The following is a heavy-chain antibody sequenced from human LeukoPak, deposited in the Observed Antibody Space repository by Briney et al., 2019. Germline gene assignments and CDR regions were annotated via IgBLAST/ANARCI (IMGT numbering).Heavy chain of an antibody. CDR1: GFNFNNSY. D-gene: IGHD6-19*01. V-gene: IGHV3-15*01. CDR3: TTDLDIAVAAYFDY. J-gene: IGHJ4*02. CDR2: IKTKTDSGTT. Sequence: PGGSLRLSCEASGFNFNNSYMSWVRQAPGKGLEWVGRIKTKTDSGTTDYAAPVKGRFTISRDDSKNTLYLQMNSLKSEDTAVYYCTTDLDIAVAAYFDYWGQGTLVTVSS.